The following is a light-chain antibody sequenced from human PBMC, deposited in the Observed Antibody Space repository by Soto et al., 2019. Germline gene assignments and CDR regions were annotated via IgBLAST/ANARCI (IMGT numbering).Light chain of an antibody. CDR1: NSKIGAGYH. CDR2: GNS. J-gene: IGLJ1*01. V-gene: IGLV1-40*01. Sequence: QSVLKPPPSVSGAPGQRGTISFTGSNSKIGAGYHVHWYQQLPGTAPKLLIYGNSNRPSGVPDRFSGSRSGTSASLAITGLQAEDEADYYCQSSDSSLSGSRVFGTGTKVTVL. CDR3: QSSDSSLSGSRV.